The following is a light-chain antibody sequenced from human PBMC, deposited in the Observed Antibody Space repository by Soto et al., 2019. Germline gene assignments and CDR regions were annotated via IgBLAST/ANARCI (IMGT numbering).Light chain of an antibody. Sequence: EIVLTQSPGTLSLSPGERATLSCRANQSVTGRFLAWYHQKPGQAPRLLIYGASTRATGIPDRFSGSGSGTDFALTISRLEPEDFALYYCQQYGTSPTFGQGTKVEIK. CDR2: GAS. CDR3: QQYGTSPT. CDR1: QSVTGRF. J-gene: IGKJ1*01. V-gene: IGKV3-20*01.